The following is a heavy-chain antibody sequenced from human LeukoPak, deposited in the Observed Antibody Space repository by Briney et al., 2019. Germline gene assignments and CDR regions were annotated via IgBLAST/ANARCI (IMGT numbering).Heavy chain of an antibody. CDR2: ISGSGGST. CDR3: AKDHCSSTSCYPYYFDY. Sequence: GGTLRLSCAASGFTFSSYGMSWVRQAPGKGLEWVSAISGSGGSTYYADSVKGRFTISSDNSKNTLYLQMNSLRAEDTAVYYCAKDHCSSTSCYPYYFDYWGQGTLVTVSS. V-gene: IGHV3-23*01. CDR1: GFTFSSYG. D-gene: IGHD2-2*01. J-gene: IGHJ4*02.